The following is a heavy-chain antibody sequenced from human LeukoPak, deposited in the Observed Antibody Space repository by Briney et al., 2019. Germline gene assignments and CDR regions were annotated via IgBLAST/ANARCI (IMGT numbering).Heavy chain of an antibody. CDR1: GDSVSSGSHY. V-gene: IGHV4-61*01. Sequence: SETLSLTCTVSGDSVSSGSHYWSWIRQPPGKGLEWIGYIYSSGSTNYNPPLKSRVTISLDTSKNQFSLKLSFVTAADTAVYYCARGVAAPGTGGLSWFDPWGQGTLVTVSS. J-gene: IGHJ5*02. D-gene: IGHD6-13*01. CDR3: ARGVAAPGTGGLSWFDP. CDR2: IYSSGST.